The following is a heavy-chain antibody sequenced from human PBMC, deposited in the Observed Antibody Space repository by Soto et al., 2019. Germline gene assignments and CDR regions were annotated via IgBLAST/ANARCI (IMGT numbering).Heavy chain of an antibody. V-gene: IGHV4-59*01. D-gene: IGHD2-15*01. CDR2: IYYSGST. CDR1: GGSISSYY. CDR3: AREYDCSGGSCYSPWFDP. J-gene: IGHJ5*02. Sequence: PSETLSLTCTVSGGSISSYYWSWIRQPPGKGLEWIGYIYYSGSTNYSPSLKSRVTISVDTSKNQFSLKLSSVTAADTAVYYCAREYDCSGGSCYSPWFDPWGQGTLVTVSS.